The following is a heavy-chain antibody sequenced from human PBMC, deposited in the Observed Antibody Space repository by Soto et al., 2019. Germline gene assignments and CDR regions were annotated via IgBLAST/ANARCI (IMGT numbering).Heavy chain of an antibody. CDR3: ARLAGYCSGTSCYGYYGMDV. Sequence: PSETLSLTCAVSGGSISSGAYSWSWIRQPPGKGLEWVGYIYYSGRTYYSPSLESRVTISVDTSKNQFSLKVSSVTAADTAVFYCARLAGYCSGTSCYGYYGMDVWGQGTTVTVSS. V-gene: IGHV4-30-2*03. J-gene: IGHJ6*02. CDR1: GGSISSGAYS. CDR2: IYYSGRT. D-gene: IGHD2-2*01.